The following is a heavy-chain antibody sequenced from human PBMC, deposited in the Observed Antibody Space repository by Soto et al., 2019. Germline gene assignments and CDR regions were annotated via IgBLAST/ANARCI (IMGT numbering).Heavy chain of an antibody. V-gene: IGHV4-31*03. CDR1: GGSISSGGYY. J-gene: IGHJ4*02. D-gene: IGHD6-13*01. CDR2: IYYSGST. Sequence: QVQLQESGPGLVKPSQTLSLTCTVSGGSISSGGYYWSWIRQHPGKGLEWIGYIYYSGSTYYNPSLKSRVTXXVXTXXNQFSLKLSSVTAADTAVYYCARGWLAAAGTFFDYWGQGTLVTVSS. CDR3: ARGWLAAAGTFFDY.